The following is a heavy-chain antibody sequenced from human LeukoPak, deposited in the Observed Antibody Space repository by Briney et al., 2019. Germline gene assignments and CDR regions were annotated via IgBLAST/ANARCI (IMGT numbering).Heavy chain of an antibody. V-gene: IGHV4-59*08. J-gene: IGHJ3*02. D-gene: IGHD3-22*01. CDR2: IYYSGST. CDR3: ARVTYYYDSSDFSGSPIYAFDI. CDR1: GGSISSYY. Sequence: SETLSLTCTVSGGSISSYYWSWIRQPPGKGLEWIGYIYYSGSTNYNPSLKSRVTISVDTSKNQFSLKLSSVTAADTAVYYCARVTYYYDSSDFSGSPIYAFDIWGQGTMVTVSS.